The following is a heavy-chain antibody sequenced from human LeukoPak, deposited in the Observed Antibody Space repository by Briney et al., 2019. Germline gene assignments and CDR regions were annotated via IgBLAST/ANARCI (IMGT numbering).Heavy chain of an antibody. CDR2: ICGSGGCT. J-gene: IGHJ4*02. D-gene: IGHD6-19*01. Sequence: PGGSLRLSCAASGFTFNTYAIYWVRQAPGKGLEWVSGICGSGGCTHYADSVKGRFTISRDNSKNTVYLQMNSLTADDTAVYYCAKTTVGYSSGRYPGWPAVCWGQGTLVTVSP. V-gene: IGHV3-23*01. CDR1: GFTFNTYA. CDR3: AKTTVGYSSGRYPGWPAVC.